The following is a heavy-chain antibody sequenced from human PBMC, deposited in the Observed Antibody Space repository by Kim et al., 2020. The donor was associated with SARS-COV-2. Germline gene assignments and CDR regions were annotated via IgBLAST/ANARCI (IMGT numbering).Heavy chain of an antibody. CDR3: ARGIAAAGTGYYYMDV. V-gene: IGHV4-59*01. D-gene: IGHD6-13*01. J-gene: IGHJ6*03. Sequence: SETLSLTCTVSGGSISSYYWSWIRQPPGKGLEWIGYIYYSGSTNYNPSLKSRIPISLDTSKNQVALKLSSVTAADTAVYDCARGIAAAGTGYYYMDVWGKGTTVTVSS. CDR2: IYYSGST. CDR1: GGSISSYY.